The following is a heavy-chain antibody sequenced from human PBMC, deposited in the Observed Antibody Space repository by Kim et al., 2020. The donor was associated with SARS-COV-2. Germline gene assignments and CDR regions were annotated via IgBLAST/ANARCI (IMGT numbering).Heavy chain of an antibody. J-gene: IGHJ1*01. D-gene: IGHD3-22*01. CDR2: IKSKTDGGTT. V-gene: IGHV3-15*01. CDR3: ITDLTMIVVVIQYFQH. Sequence: GGSLRLSCAASGFTFSNAWMSWVRQAPGKGLEWVGRIKSKTDGGTTDYAAPVKGRFTISRDDSKNTLYLQMNSLKTEDTAVYYCITDLTMIVVVIQYFQHWGQGTLVTVSS. CDR1: GFTFSNAW.